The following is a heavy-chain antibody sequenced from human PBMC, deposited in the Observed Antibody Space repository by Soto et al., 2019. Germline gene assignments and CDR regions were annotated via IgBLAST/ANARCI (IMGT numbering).Heavy chain of an antibody. J-gene: IGHJ4*02. CDR1: GYTFTSYG. V-gene: IGHV1-18*01. Sequence: ASVKVSCKASGYTFTSYGISWVRQAPGQGLEWMGWISAYNGNTNYAQKLRGRVTMTTDTSTSTAYMELRSLRSDDTAVYYCAREWAGYYDSSGYYFDYWRQETLVTVYS. CDR3: AREWAGYYDSSGYYFDY. CDR2: ISAYNGNT. D-gene: IGHD3-22*01.